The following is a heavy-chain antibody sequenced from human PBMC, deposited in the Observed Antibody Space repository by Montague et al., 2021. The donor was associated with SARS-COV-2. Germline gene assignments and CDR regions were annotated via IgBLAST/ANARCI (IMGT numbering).Heavy chain of an antibody. Sequence: SETLSLTCAVYGGSFSGYYWSWIRQPPGKGLEWIGEINHSGSTNYNPSLKSRVNISMDTSKNQFSLKLSSVTAADTAVYYCARGVRQLGVRYYYYYIDVWDKGTRSPSP. V-gene: IGHV4-34*01. D-gene: IGHD6-6*01. J-gene: IGHJ6*03. CDR2: INHSGST. CDR3: ARGVRQLGVRYYYYYIDV. CDR1: GGSFSGYY.